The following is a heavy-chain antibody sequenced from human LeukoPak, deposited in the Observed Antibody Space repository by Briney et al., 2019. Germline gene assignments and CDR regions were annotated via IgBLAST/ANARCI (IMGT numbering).Heavy chain of an antibody. V-gene: IGHV1-24*01. D-gene: IGHD1-26*01. CDR2: FDPEDGET. Sequence: ASVKVSCKVSGYTLTELSMHWVRQAPGKGLEWMGGFDPEDGETINAQKFQGRVTMTEDTSTDTAYMELSSLRSEDTAVYYCAVPIGPATTFDYWGQGTLVTVSS. CDR1: GYTLTELS. J-gene: IGHJ4*02. CDR3: AVPIGPATTFDY.